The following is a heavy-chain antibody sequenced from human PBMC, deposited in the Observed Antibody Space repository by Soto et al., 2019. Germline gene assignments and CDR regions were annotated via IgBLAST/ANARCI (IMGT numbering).Heavy chain of an antibody. J-gene: IGHJ4*02. CDR1: GFTFSDYY. D-gene: IGHD3-16*02. CDR2: ISSSGSTI. Sequence: GGSLRLSCAASGFTFSDYYMSWIRQAPGKGLEWVSYISSSGSTIYYADSVKGRFTISRDNAKNSLYLQMNSLRAEDTAVYYCAREEYDYIWGSYRFSYFDYWGQGTLVTVSS. CDR3: AREEYDYIWGSYRFSYFDY. V-gene: IGHV3-11*01.